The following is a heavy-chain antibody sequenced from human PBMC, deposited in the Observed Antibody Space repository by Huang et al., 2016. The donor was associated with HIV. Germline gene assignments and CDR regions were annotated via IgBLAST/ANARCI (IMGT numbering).Heavy chain of an antibody. Sequence: QVQLVQSGAEVKKPGASVKVSCKASGYTFTSYYMPWVRQAPGQGVEWMGIINPSGGSKSYAQKFQGRVTMTRDTSTSTVYMELSSLRSEDTAVYYCARTAKGYSSLWDYWGQGTLVTVSS. D-gene: IGHD6-13*01. CDR1: GYTFTSYY. J-gene: IGHJ4*02. CDR2: INPSGGSK. V-gene: IGHV1-46*01. CDR3: ARTAKGYSSLWDY.